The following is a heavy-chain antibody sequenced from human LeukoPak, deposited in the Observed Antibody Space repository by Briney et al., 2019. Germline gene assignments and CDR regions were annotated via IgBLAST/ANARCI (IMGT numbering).Heavy chain of an antibody. CDR3: ARAGWGIPMIVVGDAFDI. CDR1: GFSLSHYN. Sequence: GSLRLSCAASGFSLSHYNMNWVRQAPGKGLEWVSSISSGTAYKYYADSVRGRFAISRDNAKNSLYLQMNSLRAEDTAFYYCARAGWGIPMIVVGDAFDIWGQGTMVTVSS. V-gene: IGHV3-21*01. D-gene: IGHD3-22*01. CDR2: ISSGTAYK. J-gene: IGHJ3*02.